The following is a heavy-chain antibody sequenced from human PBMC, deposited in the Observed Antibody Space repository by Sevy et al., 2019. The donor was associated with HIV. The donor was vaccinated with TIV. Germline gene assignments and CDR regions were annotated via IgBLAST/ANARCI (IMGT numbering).Heavy chain of an antibody. CDR2: VYYDGKNA. CDR3: ARDLEEGELRYLGY. J-gene: IGHJ4*02. V-gene: IGHV3-33*01. D-gene: IGHD1-26*01. Sequence: GGSLRLSCAASGFTFSNFGMHWARQAPGGGLEWVAIVYYDGKNAYYADSVKGRFSISRDNSKNILYLQMNSLRAEDTAVYYCARDLEEGELRYLGYWGQGTLVTVSS. CDR1: GFTFSNFG.